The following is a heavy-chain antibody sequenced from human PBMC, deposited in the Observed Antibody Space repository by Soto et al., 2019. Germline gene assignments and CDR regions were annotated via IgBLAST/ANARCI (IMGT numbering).Heavy chain of an antibody. CDR1: GFTFGDYA. V-gene: IGHV3-49*03. CDR2: IRSKAYGGTT. D-gene: IGHD5-12*01. Sequence: GGSLRLSCTASGFTFGDYAMSWFRQAPGKGLEWVGFIRSKAYGGTTEYAASVKGRFTISRDDSKSIAYLQMNSLKTEDTAVYYCTRLGSGYAMAFDYWGQGTLVTVSS. CDR3: TRLGSGYAMAFDY. J-gene: IGHJ4*02.